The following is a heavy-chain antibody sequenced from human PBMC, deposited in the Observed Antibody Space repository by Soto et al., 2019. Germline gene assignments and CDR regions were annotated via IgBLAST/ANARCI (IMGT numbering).Heavy chain of an antibody. CDR1: GFTFSSYS. D-gene: IGHD6-6*01. V-gene: IGHV3-30*18. Sequence: GGSLRLSCAASGFTFSSYSMNWVRQAPGKGLEWVAVVSYDGSHKYYADSVKGRFTISRDDSKNTLYLQMNSLRVEDTAVYYCAKEMYPRTVLDSSSPWGDYWGQGTLVTVSS. CDR2: VSYDGSHK. J-gene: IGHJ4*02. CDR3: AKEMYPRTVLDSSSPWGDY.